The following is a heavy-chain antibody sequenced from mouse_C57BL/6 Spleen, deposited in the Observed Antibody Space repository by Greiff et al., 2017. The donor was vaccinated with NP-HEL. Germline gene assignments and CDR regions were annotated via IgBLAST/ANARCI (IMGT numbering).Heavy chain of an antibody. CDR3: ARFPSTVVPYAMDY. CDR1: GYTFTSYW. Sequence: QLQQPGAELVKPGASVKMSCKASGYTFTSYWITWVKQRPGQGLEWIGDIYPGSGSTNYNEKFKSKATLTVDTSSSTAYMQLSSLTSEDSAVYYCARFPSTVVPYAMDYWGQGTSVTVSS. V-gene: IGHV1-55*01. CDR2: IYPGSGST. D-gene: IGHD1-1*01. J-gene: IGHJ4*01.